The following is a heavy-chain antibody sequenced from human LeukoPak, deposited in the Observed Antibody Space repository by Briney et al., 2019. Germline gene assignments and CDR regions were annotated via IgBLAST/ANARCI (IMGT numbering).Heavy chain of an antibody. J-gene: IGHJ5*02. CDR3: ARDGSSWSNWLDP. CDR1: GFTFSSHW. Sequence: PCGSLRLSCAASGFTFSSHWMHWVRQAPGKGLIWVSRINSDGTSTSYADSVKGRFTISRDNAKNTLYLQMNSLRAEDTAVYYCARDGSSWSNWLDPWGQGTLVTVSS. V-gene: IGHV3-74*01. D-gene: IGHD6-13*01. CDR2: INSDGTST.